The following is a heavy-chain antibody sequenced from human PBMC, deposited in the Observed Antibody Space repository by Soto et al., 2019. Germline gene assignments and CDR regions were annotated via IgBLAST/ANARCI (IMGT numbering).Heavy chain of an antibody. CDR2: IYYSGST. V-gene: IGHV4-39*01. CDR1: GGSISSSSYY. D-gene: IGHD3-10*01. CDR3: ARHRGPMVRGVITNWFDP. J-gene: IGHJ5*02. Sequence: LSLTCTVSGGSISSSSYYWSWIRQPPGKALEWIGSIYYSGSTYYKPSLKSRVTISVDTSKNQSSLKLSSVTAAATAVYYCARHRGPMVRGVITNWFDPWGQGTLVTVSS.